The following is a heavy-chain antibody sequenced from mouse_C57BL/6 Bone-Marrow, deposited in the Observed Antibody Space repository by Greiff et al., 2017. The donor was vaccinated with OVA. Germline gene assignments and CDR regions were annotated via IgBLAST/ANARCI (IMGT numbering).Heavy chain of an antibody. J-gene: IGHJ4*01. V-gene: IGHV2-4*01. CDR3: AKYGYYRYYAMDY. Sequence: VKLQESGPGLVQPSQSLSITCTVSGFSLTSYGVHWVRQPPGKGLEWLGVIWSGGSTDYNAALISRLSISKDNSKSQVFFKMNSLQADDTAIYYCAKYGYYRYYAMDYWGQGTSVTVSS. CDR2: IWSGGST. D-gene: IGHD2-3*01. CDR1: GFSLTSYG.